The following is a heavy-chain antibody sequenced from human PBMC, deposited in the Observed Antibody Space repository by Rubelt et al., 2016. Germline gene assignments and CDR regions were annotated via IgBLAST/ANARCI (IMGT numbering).Heavy chain of an antibody. D-gene: IGHD1-26*01. CDR2: IRAYNGNT. V-gene: IGHV1-18*01. Sequence: QVQLVQSGAEVKKPGASVKVSCKASGYTFTSYGISWVRQAPGQGLEWKGWIRAYNGNTNFAQKIQGRVTMTTDTSTSTAYMELRSLRSDDTAVYYCASGVGATEDRYFDYWGQGTLVTVSS. CDR3: ASGVGATEDRYFDY. CDR1: GYTFTSYG. J-gene: IGHJ4*02.